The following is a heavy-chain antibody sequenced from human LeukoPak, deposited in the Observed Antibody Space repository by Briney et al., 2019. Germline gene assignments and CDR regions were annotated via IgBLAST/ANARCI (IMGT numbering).Heavy chain of an antibody. V-gene: IGHV5-51*01. D-gene: IGHD3-22*01. CDR2: IHPGDSDT. Sequence: GESLKISCKGAGYSFTSYWIGWVRQMPGKGLEWMGTIHPGDSDTRYSPSFQGQVTISVDKSVSTAYLQWSSLKASDTAMYYCAAVFGSGYYYYFDYWGQGTLVTVSS. CDR1: GYSFTSYW. CDR3: AAVFGSGYYYYFDY. J-gene: IGHJ4*02.